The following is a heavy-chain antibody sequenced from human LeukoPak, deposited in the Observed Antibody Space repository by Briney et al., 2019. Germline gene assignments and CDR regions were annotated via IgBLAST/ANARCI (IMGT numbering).Heavy chain of an antibody. J-gene: IGHJ5*02. CDR1: GVSITSYY. D-gene: IGHD6-19*01. CDR2: IYYSGST. CDR3: AREWEYSSEGFRWFDP. Sequence: KPSETLSLTCTVSGVSITSYYWSWIRQPPGKGLEWIGYIYYSGSTNYNPSLKSRVTISVDTSKNQFSLKLSSVTAADTAVYYCAREWEYSSEGFRWFDPWGQGTLVTVSS. V-gene: IGHV4-59*12.